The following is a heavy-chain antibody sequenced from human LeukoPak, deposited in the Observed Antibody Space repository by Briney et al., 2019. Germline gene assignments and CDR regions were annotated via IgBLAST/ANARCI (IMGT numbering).Heavy chain of an antibody. CDR2: INHSGST. CDR3: ARGTTVTTNYFDH. J-gene: IGHJ4*02. V-gene: IGHV4-34*01. Sequence: KPSETLSLTCAVYGGSFSGYYWSWIRQPPGKGLEWIGEINHSGSTNYNPSLKSRVTISVDTSKNQFSLKLSSVTAADTAVYYCARGTTVTTNYFDHWGQGTLVTVSS. CDR1: GGSFSGYY. D-gene: IGHD4-17*01.